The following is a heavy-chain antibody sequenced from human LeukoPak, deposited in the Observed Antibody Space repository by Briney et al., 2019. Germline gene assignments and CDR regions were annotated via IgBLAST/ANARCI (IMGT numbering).Heavy chain of an antibody. Sequence: GGSLRLSRTASGFTFGDYAMSWVRQAPGKGLEWVGFIRSKAYGGTTEYAAPVKGRFTISRDDSKSIAYLQMNSLKTEDTAVYYCTRVVDWNGYYYYMDVWGKGTTVTVSS. CDR2: IRSKAYGGTT. J-gene: IGHJ6*03. CDR1: GFTFGDYA. D-gene: IGHD1-1*01. CDR3: TRVVDWNGYYYYMDV. V-gene: IGHV3-49*04.